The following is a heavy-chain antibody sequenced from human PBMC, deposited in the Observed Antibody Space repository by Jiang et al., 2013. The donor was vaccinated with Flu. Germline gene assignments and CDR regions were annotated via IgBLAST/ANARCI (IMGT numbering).Heavy chain of an antibody. V-gene: IGHV1-8*01. CDR3: ARGHYYDFWSGYRRGYYGMDV. Sequence: GAEVKKPGASVKASCKASGYTFTSYDINWVRQATGQGLEWMGWMNPNSGNTGYAQKFQGRVTMTRNTSISTAYMELSSLRSEDTAVYYCARGHYYDFWSGYRRGYYGMDVWGQGTTVTVSS. D-gene: IGHD3-3*01. CDR2: MNPNSGNT. CDR1: GYTFTSYD. J-gene: IGHJ6*02.